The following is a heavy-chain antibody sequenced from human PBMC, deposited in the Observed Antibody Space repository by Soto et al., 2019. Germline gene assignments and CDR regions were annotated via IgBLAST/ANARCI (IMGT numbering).Heavy chain of an antibody. CDR3: AXGNDYDFWSGYEYGMDV. J-gene: IGHJ6*02. Sequence: PGGSLRLSCAASGFTFSSYGMHWVRQAPGKGLEWVAVISYDGSNKYYADSVKGRFTISRDNSKNTLYLQMNSLGAEDTAVYYCAXGNDYDFWSGYEYGMDVWGQGTTVTVSS. D-gene: IGHD3-3*01. V-gene: IGHV3-30*18. CDR2: ISYDGSNK. CDR1: GFTFSSYG.